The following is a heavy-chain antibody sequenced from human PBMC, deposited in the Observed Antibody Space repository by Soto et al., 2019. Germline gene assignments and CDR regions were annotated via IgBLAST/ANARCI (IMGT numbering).Heavy chain of an antibody. CDR1: GYTFTGYY. D-gene: IGHD3-3*01. J-gene: IGHJ5*02. Sequence: ASVKVSCKASGYTFTGYYMHWVRQAPGQGLEWMGWINPNSGGTNYAQKFQGWVTMIRDTSISTAYMELSRLRSDDTAVYYCARGGTARITIFGVVIIPVSDWFDPWGQGTLVTVSS. CDR2: INPNSGGT. CDR3: ARGGTARITIFGVVIIPVSDWFDP. V-gene: IGHV1-2*04.